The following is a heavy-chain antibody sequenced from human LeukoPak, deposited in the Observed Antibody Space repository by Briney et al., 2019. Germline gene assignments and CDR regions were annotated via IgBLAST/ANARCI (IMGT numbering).Heavy chain of an antibody. CDR3: AREAFGSSGGHDY. V-gene: IGHV3-30*01. D-gene: IGHD6-6*01. Sequence: GRSLRLSCEASGFTFSNRTMHWVRQAPGKGLEWVAVVTSDGSKIFYLDSVKGRFTISRDNSKNILYLQMNSLKDEDTAVYFCAREAFGSSGGHDYSGQGTLVTVSS. CDR2: VTSDGSKI. J-gene: IGHJ4*02. CDR1: GFTFSNRT.